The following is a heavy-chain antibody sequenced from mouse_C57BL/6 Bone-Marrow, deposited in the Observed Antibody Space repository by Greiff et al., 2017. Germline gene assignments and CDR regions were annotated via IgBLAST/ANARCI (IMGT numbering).Heavy chain of an antibody. J-gene: IGHJ1*03. CDR2: IRNKANGYTT. CDR3: ARWDYYSNPLYFDV. V-gene: IGHV7-3*01. D-gene: IGHD2-5*01. CDR1: GFTFTDYY. Sequence: EVQLVESGGGLVQPGGSLSLSCAASGFTFTDYYMSWVRQPPGKALEWLGFIRNKANGYTTEYSASVKGRFTISRDNSQSILYLQMNALRAEDSATYYCARWDYYSNPLYFDVWGTGTTVTVSS.